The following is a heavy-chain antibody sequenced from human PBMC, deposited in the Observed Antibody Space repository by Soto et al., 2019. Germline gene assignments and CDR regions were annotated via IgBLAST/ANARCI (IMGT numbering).Heavy chain of an antibody. J-gene: IGHJ6*02. D-gene: IGHD1-26*01. CDR2: ISYDGSNK. V-gene: IGHV3-30*18. CDR3: AKDSGSTDYYYGMDV. CDR1: GFTFNAYG. Sequence: LRLSCAASGFTFNAYGMHWVRQAPGKGLEWVALISYDGSNKYYADSVKGRFTFSRDNSKNTLYLQMNSLRAEDTAVYYCAKDSGSTDYYYGMDVWGQGTTVTVSS.